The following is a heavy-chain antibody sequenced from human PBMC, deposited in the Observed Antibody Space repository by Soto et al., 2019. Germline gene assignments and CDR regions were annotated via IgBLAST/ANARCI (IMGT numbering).Heavy chain of an antibody. Sequence: ASVKVSCKASGYTFTSYGISGVRQAPGQGLEWMGWISAYNGNTNYAQKLQGRVTMTTDTSTSTAYMELRSLRSDDTAVYYCPRGLYDFWSGYHHATFDYWGQGTLVTSPQ. D-gene: IGHD3-3*01. CDR3: PRGLYDFWSGYHHATFDY. J-gene: IGHJ4*02. CDR2: ISAYNGNT. CDR1: GYTFTSYG. V-gene: IGHV1-18*01.